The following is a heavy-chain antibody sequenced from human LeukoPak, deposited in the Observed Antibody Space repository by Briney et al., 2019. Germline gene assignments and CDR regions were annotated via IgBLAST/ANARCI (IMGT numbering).Heavy chain of an antibody. CDR1: GGSISSSSYY. V-gene: IGHV4-39*07. CDR3: ARVYSGSYDAFDI. J-gene: IGHJ3*02. CDR2: IYYSGST. Sequence: PSETLSLTCTVSGGSISSSSYYWGWIRQPPGKGLEWIGSIYYSGSTYYNPSLKSRVTMSVDTSKNQFSLKLSSVTVADTAVYYCARVYSGSYDAFDIWGQGTMVTVSS. D-gene: IGHD1-26*01.